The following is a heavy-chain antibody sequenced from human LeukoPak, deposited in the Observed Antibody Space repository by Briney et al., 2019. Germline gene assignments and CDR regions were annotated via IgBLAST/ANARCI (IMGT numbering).Heavy chain of an antibody. J-gene: IGHJ4*02. CDR1: GFAFSRYG. Sequence: LTGRSLRLSCAASGFAFSRYGMHWVRQAPGKGLEWVAVIWDDGSNQKYADSVKGRFTISRDNSKNTLYLQMNSPRAEDTAVYYCARGRGSSWYFDYWGQGTLVTVSS. CDR2: IWDDGSNQ. V-gene: IGHV3-33*01. CDR3: ARGRGSSWYFDY. D-gene: IGHD6-13*01.